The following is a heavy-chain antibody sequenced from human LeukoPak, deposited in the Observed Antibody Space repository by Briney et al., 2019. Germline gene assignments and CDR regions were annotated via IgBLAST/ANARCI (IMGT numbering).Heavy chain of an antibody. V-gene: IGHV3-73*01. CDR3: TGFNSDYYCMDV. CDR2: IRSRVNNYAT. CDR1: GVTFSGSG. D-gene: IGHD3-10*01. J-gene: IGHJ6*02. Sequence: GGSLRLSCAASGVTFSGSGIHWVRQASGKGLEWLGRIRSRVNNYATVYAPSVRDRFTFSRDDSKNTAFLQMNSLKTEDTAVYYCTGFNSDYYCMDVWGQGTTVTVS.